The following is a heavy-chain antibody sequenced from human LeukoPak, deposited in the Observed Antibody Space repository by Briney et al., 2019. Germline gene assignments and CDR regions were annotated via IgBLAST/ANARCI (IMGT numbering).Heavy chain of an antibody. CDR2: ISWDGGST. J-gene: IGHJ4*02. Sequence: GGSLRLSCAASGFTFDDYAMHWVRQAPGKGLEWVSLISWDGGSTYYADSVKGRFTISRDNSKNSLYLQMNSLRAEDTALYYCAKATGPYSSSRVDYWGQGTLVTVSS. D-gene: IGHD6-13*01. CDR3: AKATGPYSSSRVDY. CDR1: GFTFDDYA. V-gene: IGHV3-43D*03.